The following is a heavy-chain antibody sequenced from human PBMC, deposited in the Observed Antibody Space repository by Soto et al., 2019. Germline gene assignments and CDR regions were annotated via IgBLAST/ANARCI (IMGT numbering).Heavy chain of an antibody. CDR3: ARGGGPLRYFDRLYRLDLDY. D-gene: IGHD3-9*01. CDR2: MNPNSGNT. J-gene: IGHJ4*02. V-gene: IGHV1-8*01. CDR1: GYTFTSYD. Sequence: QVQLVQSGAEVKKPGASVKVSCKASGYTFTSYDINWVRQATGQGLEWMGWMNPNSGNTGYAQKFQGRVTMTRNTSISTAYMELSSLRSEDTAVYYCARGGGPLRYFDRLYRLDLDYWGQGTLVTVSS.